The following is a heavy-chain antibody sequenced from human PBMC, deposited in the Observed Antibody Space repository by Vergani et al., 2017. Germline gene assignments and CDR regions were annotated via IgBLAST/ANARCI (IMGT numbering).Heavy chain of an antibody. CDR2: VLYSGTT. CDR1: GDSIGNHY. D-gene: IGHD3-10*01. V-gene: IGHV4-59*11. Sequence: QVQLQESGPGLVKPSETLSLTCSVSGDSIGNHYWTWIRQPPGKTLEWIGYVLYSGTTSYNPSLKSRVTISLDTSKNQFSLELNSMTAADTAVFYCARDKNIYYGSGSWGMDVWGQGTTVTVSS. J-gene: IGHJ6*02. CDR3: ARDKNIYYGSGSWGMDV.